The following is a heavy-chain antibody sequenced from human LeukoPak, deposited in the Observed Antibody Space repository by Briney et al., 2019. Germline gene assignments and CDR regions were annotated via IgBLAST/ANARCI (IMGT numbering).Heavy chain of an antibody. J-gene: IGHJ4*02. CDR2: ISYDGSNK. Sequence: GGSLRLSCAASGFTFSSYGMHWVRQALGKGLEWVAVISYDGSNKYYADSVKGRFTISRDNSKNTLYLQMNSLRAEDTAVYYCAKDLGGYYFDYWGQGTLVTVSS. CDR3: AKDLGGYYFDY. V-gene: IGHV3-30*18. D-gene: IGHD3-16*01. CDR1: GFTFSSYG.